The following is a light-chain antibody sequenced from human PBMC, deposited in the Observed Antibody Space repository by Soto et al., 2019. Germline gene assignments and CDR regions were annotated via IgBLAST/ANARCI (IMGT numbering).Light chain of an antibody. CDR1: SSDVGGYNF. CDR3: SSFAGYNNYVV. CDR2: EVS. J-gene: IGLJ2*01. V-gene: IGLV2-8*01. Sequence: QSALNQPPSASGSPGQSVTISCTGTSSDVGGYNFVSWYQQHPGKAPKLLIYEVSERPSGVPDRFSGSKSGNTASLTVSGLQAEDEADYHCSSFAGYNNYVVFGGGTKVTVL.